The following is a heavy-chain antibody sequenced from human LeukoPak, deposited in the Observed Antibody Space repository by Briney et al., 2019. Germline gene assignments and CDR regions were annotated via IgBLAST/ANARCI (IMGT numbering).Heavy chain of an antibody. V-gene: IGHV3-13*01. CDR3: ARGRGSSRWVRGAFDI. D-gene: IGHD6-13*01. CDR1: GFSFSSYD. Sequence: PGGSLRLSCAAPGFSFSSYDMHWVRQITGKGLEWVSTIGTAGDTDYADSVKGRFTISRENAKNSLYLQVNGLRAGDTAVYYCARGRGSSRWVRGAFDIWGQGTMVTVSS. CDR2: IGTAGDT. J-gene: IGHJ3*02.